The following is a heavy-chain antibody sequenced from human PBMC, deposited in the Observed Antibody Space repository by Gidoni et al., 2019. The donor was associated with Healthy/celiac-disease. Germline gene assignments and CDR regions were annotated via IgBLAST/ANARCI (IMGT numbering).Heavy chain of an antibody. J-gene: IGHJ4*02. Sequence: RDNSKNTLYLQMNSLRAEDTAVYYCAKGGYYQTEPPFDYWGQGTLVTVSS. CDR3: AKGGYYQTEPPFDY. V-gene: IGHV3-30*02. D-gene: IGHD3-22*01.